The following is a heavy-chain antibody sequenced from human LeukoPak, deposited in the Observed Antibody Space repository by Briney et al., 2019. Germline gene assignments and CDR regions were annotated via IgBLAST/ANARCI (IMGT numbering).Heavy chain of an antibody. CDR3: AKEGLWFGELQSD. D-gene: IGHD3-10*01. CDR1: GFTFGSYE. J-gene: IGHJ4*02. V-gene: IGHV3-48*03. CDR2: ISSSGSTI. Sequence: GGSLRLSCAASGFTFGSYEMNWVRQAPGKGLEWVSYISSSGSTIYYADSVKGRFTISRDNSKNTLYLQVNSLRAEDTAVYYCAKEGLWFGELQSDWGQGTLVTVSS.